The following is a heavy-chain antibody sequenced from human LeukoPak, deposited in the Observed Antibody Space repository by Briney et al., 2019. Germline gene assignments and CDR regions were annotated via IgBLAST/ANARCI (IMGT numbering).Heavy chain of an antibody. D-gene: IGHD6-19*01. CDR1: GFNFSSYQ. CDR2: ITSTGTTI. V-gene: IGHV3-48*03. CDR3: ARIYSSGRGNDALDI. J-gene: IGHJ3*02. Sequence: GGSLRLSCAASGFNFSSYQMTWVRQAPGKGLQWVSYITSTGTTIHYADSVKGRFTISRDNANNSLFLQMNSLRAEDTAVCYCARIYSSGRGNDALDIWGQGTMVSVSS.